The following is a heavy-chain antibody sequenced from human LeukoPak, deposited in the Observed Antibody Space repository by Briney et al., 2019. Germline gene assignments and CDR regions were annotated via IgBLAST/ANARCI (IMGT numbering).Heavy chain of an antibody. V-gene: IGHV3-23*01. D-gene: IGHD3-10*01. Sequence: PGGSLRLSCAASGFTFSSYAMSWVRQAPGKGLEWVSAISGSGGSTYYADSVKGRFTISRDNSKNTLYLQMNSLRAEDTAVYHCAKDMYPYGSGSYPQFDYWGQGTLVTVSS. CDR3: AKDMYPYGSGSYPQFDY. J-gene: IGHJ4*02. CDR1: GFTFSSYA. CDR2: ISGSGGST.